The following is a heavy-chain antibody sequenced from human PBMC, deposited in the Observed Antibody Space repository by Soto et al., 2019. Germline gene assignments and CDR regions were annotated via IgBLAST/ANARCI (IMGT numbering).Heavy chain of an antibody. CDR2: INGDGRTT. V-gene: IGHV3-74*01. Sequence: EVQLVESGGGLVQPGGSLRLSCTASGLTFNNYWMHWVRQAPGKGPVRVSRINGDGRTTTYADSVRGRFTIYRDNAKNTVYLQMNSLRAEDTAVYYCVGWDYAGSGTFYLTDHWGQGSLVTVSS. CDR3: VGWDYAGSGTFYLTDH. J-gene: IGHJ4*02. D-gene: IGHD3-10*01. CDR1: GLTFNNYW.